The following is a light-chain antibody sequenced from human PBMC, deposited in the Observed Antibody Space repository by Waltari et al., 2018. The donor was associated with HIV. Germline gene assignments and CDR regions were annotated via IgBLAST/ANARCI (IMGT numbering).Light chain of an antibody. V-gene: IGLV2-14*03. J-gene: IGLJ2*01. Sequence: QSALTQPASVSGSPGQWVTISCSGTANELGGYNHVSWYQQPPGKAPKLIIYDVTYRPSGVSDRFSGSKSGNAASLTISGLQPEDEGDYFCASYKTAYTMVFGGGTRLTV. CDR3: ASYKTAYTMV. CDR2: DVT. CDR1: ANELGGYNH.